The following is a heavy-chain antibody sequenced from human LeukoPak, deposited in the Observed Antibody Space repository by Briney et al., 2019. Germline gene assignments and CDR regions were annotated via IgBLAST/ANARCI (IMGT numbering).Heavy chain of an antibody. CDR3: ARDVFIAAAGS. CDR2: VYYSGST. D-gene: IGHD6-13*01. Sequence: SETLSLTCTVSGGSISSYYWSWIRQPPWKGLEWIGYVYYSGSTNYNPSLKSRVTISVDTSKNQFSLKLSSVTAADTAVYYCARDVFIAAAGSWGQGTLVTVSS. J-gene: IGHJ4*02. V-gene: IGHV4-59*12. CDR1: GGSISSYY.